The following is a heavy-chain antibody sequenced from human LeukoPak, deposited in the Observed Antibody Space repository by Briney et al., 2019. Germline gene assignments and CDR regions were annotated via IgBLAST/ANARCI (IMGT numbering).Heavy chain of an antibody. D-gene: IGHD3-10*01. J-gene: IGHJ4*02. CDR3: AKPSWHYYGSGSHFDY. V-gene: IGHV3-23*01. Sequence: PGGSLRLSCAASGFTFSSYAMSWVRQAPGKGLEWVSAISGSGGSTYYADSVKGRFTISRDNSKNTLYLQMNSLRAEDTAVYYCAKPSWHYYGSGSHFDYWGQGTLVTVSS. CDR1: GFTFSSYA. CDR2: ISGSGGST.